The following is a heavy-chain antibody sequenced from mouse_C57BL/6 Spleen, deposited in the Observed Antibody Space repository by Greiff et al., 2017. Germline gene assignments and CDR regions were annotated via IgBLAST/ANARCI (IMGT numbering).Heavy chain of an antibody. CDR3: AREGSGLYYFDY. D-gene: IGHD1-2*01. Sequence: EVQLQESGGGLVKPGGSLKLSCAASGFTFSDYGMHWVRQAPEKGLEWVAYISSGSSTIYYADTVKGRFTISRDNAKNTLFLQMTSLRSEDTAMYYCAREGSGLYYFDYWGQGTTLTVSS. CDR2: ISSGSSTI. CDR1: GFTFSDYG. J-gene: IGHJ2*01. V-gene: IGHV5-17*01.